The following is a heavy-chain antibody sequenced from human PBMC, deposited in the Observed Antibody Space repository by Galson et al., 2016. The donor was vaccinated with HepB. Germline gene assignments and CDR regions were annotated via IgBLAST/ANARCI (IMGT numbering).Heavy chain of an antibody. CDR3: ARDDSGGWYGFHYVMDV. J-gene: IGHJ6*02. Sequence: SETLSLTCTVSGGSISYYYWSWIRQPPGKGLEWIGYIYHSGSTNYNPSLKRRVTISVDTSKNQFSLKLSSVTAADTGVYYCARDDSGGWYGFHYVMDVWGPGTTVTVSS. CDR2: IYHSGST. CDR1: GGSISYYY. V-gene: IGHV4-59*01. D-gene: IGHD6-19*01.